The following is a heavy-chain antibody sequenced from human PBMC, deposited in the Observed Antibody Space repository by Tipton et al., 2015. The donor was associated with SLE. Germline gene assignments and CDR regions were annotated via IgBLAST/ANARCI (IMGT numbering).Heavy chain of an antibody. CDR2: IYYSGST. CDR3: ARLDYGDYVAFDI. Sequence: TLSLTCTVSGGSISSSSYYWGWIRQPPGKGLEWIGIIYYSGSTYYNPSLKSRVTISVDTSKNQFSLKLSSVTAADTAVYYCARLDYGDYVAFDIWGQGTMVTVSS. D-gene: IGHD4-17*01. V-gene: IGHV4-39*07. J-gene: IGHJ3*02. CDR1: GGSISSSSYY.